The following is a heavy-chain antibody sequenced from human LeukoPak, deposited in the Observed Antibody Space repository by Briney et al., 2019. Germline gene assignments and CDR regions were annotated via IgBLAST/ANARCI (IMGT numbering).Heavy chain of an antibody. Sequence: SETLSLTCAVSGDSISSGGYWWSWIRQHPGKGPEWIGYISYGGKADYNPSLKSRVAISADTPKNQFSLKLSSTTAADTAVYYCARAPVATPSEFDYWGQGTLVTVSS. J-gene: IGHJ4*02. CDR1: GDSISSGGYW. CDR3: ARAPVATPSEFDY. CDR2: ISYGGKA. D-gene: IGHD5-12*01. V-gene: IGHV4-31*11.